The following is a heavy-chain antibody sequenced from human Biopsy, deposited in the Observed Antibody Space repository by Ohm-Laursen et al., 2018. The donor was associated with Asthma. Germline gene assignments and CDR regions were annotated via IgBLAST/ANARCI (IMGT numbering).Heavy chain of an antibody. CDR3: ARATSTWSQSGPHYFDH. D-gene: IGHD6-13*01. CDR1: PGSINDYY. Sequence: SHTLSLTCTVSPGSINDYYWNWIRQFPGKGLEWIGYVHSTGSTRFNPSLKSRLTISVDTSVDQVSLKLTSVTAADTAVYYCARATSTWSQSGPHYFDHWGQGTLVTVSS. V-gene: IGHV4-59*07. J-gene: IGHJ4*02. CDR2: VHSTGST.